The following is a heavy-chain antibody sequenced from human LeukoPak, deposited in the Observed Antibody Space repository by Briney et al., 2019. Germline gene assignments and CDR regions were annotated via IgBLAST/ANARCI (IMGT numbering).Heavy chain of an antibody. J-gene: IGHJ4*02. CDR3: ARRSGYTSSWSTFDY. CDR2: IYPGDSDI. CDR1: GYRFTNYW. V-gene: IGHV5-51*01. D-gene: IGHD6-13*01. Sequence: GESLKISCKGSGYRFTNYWIGWVRQMPGKGLEWMGIIYPGDSDIRYSPSFQGQVTIPADKSITTAYLQWSSLKASDTAIYYCARRSGYTSSWSTFDYWGQGTLVTVSS.